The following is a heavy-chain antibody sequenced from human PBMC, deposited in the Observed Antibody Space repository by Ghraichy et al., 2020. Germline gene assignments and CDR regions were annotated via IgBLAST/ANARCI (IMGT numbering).Heavy chain of an antibody. D-gene: IGHD2-2*02. V-gene: IGHV4-59*01. CDR2: IYYSGST. Sequence: SETLSLTCTVSGGSISSYYWSWIRQPPGKGLEWIGYIYYSGSTNYNPSLKSRVTISVDTSKNQFSLKLSSVTAADTAVYYCARVSARSSTSCYIGTPCYYYGMDVWGQGTTVTVSS. CDR1: GGSISSYY. CDR3: ARVSARSSTSCYIGTPCYYYGMDV. J-gene: IGHJ6*02.